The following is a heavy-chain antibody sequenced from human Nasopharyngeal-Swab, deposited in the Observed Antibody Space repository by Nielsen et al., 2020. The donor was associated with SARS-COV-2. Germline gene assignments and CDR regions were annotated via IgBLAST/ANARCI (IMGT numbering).Heavy chain of an antibody. V-gene: IGHV3-33*01. CDR2: VWFDGTNK. CDR3: ARDSGFTFGYWIFDY. Sequence: PGKRLEWVAIVWFDGTNKYYADSVKGRFTISRDSSKNTLYLQMNSLRAEDAAVYYCARDSGFTFGYWIFDYWGQGTLVTVS. J-gene: IGHJ4*02. D-gene: IGHD3-22*01.